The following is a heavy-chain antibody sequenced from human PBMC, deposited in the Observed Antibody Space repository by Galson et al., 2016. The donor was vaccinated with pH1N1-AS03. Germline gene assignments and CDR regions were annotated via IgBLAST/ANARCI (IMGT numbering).Heavy chain of an antibody. V-gene: IGHV3-30*02. CDR1: GFNFRNNN. Sequence: SLRLSCAASGFNFRNNNMQWVRQAPGKGLEWMTFIEHDGGNKRYAESVKGRFTISRDNSKNTLYLQMNSLRTEDTAVYYCVKDRAWSFDYWGQGTLVTVSS. CDR2: IEHDGGNK. D-gene: IGHD2-8*02. CDR3: VKDRAWSFDY. J-gene: IGHJ4*02.